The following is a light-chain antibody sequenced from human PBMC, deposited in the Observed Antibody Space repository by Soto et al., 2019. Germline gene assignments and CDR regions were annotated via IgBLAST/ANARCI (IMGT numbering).Light chain of an antibody. J-gene: IGLJ2*01. CDR1: RSDVGGYNY. Sequence: QSALTQPPSASGSPGQSVTISCTGTRSDVGGYNYVSWYQQHPGKAPKLMIYEVRKPPSGVPDRFSGSKSGNTASLTVSGLQAEDEADYYCTSYAGSNNLVFGGGTKLTVL. CDR2: EVR. V-gene: IGLV2-8*01. CDR3: TSYAGSNNLV.